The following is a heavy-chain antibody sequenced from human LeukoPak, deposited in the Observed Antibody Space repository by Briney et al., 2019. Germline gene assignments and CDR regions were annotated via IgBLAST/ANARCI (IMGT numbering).Heavy chain of an antibody. CDR2: IYPGDSDT. J-gene: IGHJ4*02. V-gene: IGHV5-51*01. CDR1: GYSFTSYW. CDR3: ARQGYNWNDDFDY. D-gene: IGHD1-20*01. Sequence: GESLKISCKGFGYSFTSYWIGWVGQMPGKGLEWMGIIYPGDSDTRYSPSFQGQVTISADKSISTAYLQWSSLKASDTAMYYCARQGYNWNDDFDYWGQGTLVTVSS.